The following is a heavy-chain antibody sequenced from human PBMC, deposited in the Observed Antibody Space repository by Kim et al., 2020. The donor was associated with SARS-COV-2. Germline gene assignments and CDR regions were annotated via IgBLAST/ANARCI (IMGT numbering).Heavy chain of an antibody. D-gene: IGHD6-19*01. CDR1: GGSFSGYY. CDR2: INHSGST. V-gene: IGHV4-34*01. CDR3: ARAARQWLGRPIFYYFDY. J-gene: IGHJ4*01. Sequence: SETLSLTCAVYGGSFSGYYWSWIRQPPGKGLEWIGEINHSGSTNYNPSLKSRVTISVDTSKNQFSLKLSSVTAADTAVYYCARAARQWLGRPIFYYFDY.